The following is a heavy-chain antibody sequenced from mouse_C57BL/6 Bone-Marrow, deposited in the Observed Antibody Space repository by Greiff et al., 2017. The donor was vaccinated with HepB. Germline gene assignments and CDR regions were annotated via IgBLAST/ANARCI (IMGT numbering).Heavy chain of an antibody. V-gene: IGHV1-5*01. Sequence: EVQLQQSGTVLARPGASVKMSCKTSGYTFTSYWMHWVKQRPGQGLEWIGAIYPGNSDTSYNQKFKGKAKLTAVTSASTAYMALNSLTNEDSAVYYGTKSCDGYLRFAYWGQGTLVTVSA. CDR2: IYPGNSDT. CDR1: GYTFTSYW. J-gene: IGHJ3*01. D-gene: IGHD2-3*01. CDR3: TKSCDGYLRFAY.